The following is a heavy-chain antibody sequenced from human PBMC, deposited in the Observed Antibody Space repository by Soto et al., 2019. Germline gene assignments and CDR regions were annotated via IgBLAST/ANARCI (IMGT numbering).Heavy chain of an antibody. CDR3: ARGYLTRCMVY. CDR2: INHSGST. D-gene: IGHD2-8*01. Sequence: QVQLQQWGAGLLKPSETLSLTCAVYGGSFSGYYWSWIRQPPGKGLEWIGEINHSGSTNYNPSLKSRVTISVDTSKNQFTLKLSSVTAADTAVYYCARGYLTRCMVYWGQGTLVTVSS. J-gene: IGHJ4*02. V-gene: IGHV4-34*01. CDR1: GGSFSGYY.